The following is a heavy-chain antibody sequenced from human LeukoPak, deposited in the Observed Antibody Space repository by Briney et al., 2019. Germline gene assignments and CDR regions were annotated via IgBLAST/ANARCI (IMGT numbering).Heavy chain of an antibody. V-gene: IGHV4-59*01. J-gene: IGHJ5*02. D-gene: IGHD3-10*01. CDR2: IYYSGST. Sequence: SETLSLTCTVSGGSISSYYWSWIRQPPGKGLEWIGYIYYSGSTNYNPSLKSRITISVDTSKNQFSLKLSSVTAADTAVYYCARADYYYGSGSYRLDPWGQGTLVTVSS. CDR3: ARADYYYGSGSYRLDP. CDR1: GGSISSYY.